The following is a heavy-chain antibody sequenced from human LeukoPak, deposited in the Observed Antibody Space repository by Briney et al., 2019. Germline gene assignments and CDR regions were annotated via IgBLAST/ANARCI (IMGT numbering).Heavy chain of an antibody. D-gene: IGHD4-17*01. CDR3: ARYDYGDLELDY. CDR2: INPNSGGT. V-gene: IGHV1-2*06. Sequence: GASVKVSCKASGYTFTGYYMHWVRQAPGQGLEWMGRINPNSGGTNYAQKFQGRVTMTRDTSISTAYMELSSLRSEDTAVYYCARYDYGDLELDYWGQGTLVTVSS. J-gene: IGHJ4*02. CDR1: GYTFTGYY.